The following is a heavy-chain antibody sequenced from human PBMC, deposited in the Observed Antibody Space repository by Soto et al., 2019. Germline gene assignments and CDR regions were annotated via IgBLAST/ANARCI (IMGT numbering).Heavy chain of an antibody. D-gene: IGHD2-21*01. CDR2: ISGSGGST. CDR1: GFSFSDYA. Sequence: EGQLLESGGGLVQPGGSLRLSCAASGFSFSDYAMTWVRQAPGKGLEWVSAISGSGGSTYYADSVKGRFTISRDNAKNSLYLQMNSLRGEDTAVYYCVRGGGGGQFDYWGQGTLVSVSS. J-gene: IGHJ4*02. V-gene: IGHV3-23*01. CDR3: VRGGGGGQFDY.